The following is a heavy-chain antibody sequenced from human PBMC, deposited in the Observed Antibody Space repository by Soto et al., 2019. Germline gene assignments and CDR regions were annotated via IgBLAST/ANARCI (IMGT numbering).Heavy chain of an antibody. V-gene: IGHV1-69*04. Sequence: GASVKVSCKASGGTFSSYTISWVRQAPGQGLEWMGRIIPILGIANYAQKFQGRVTITADKSTSTAYMELSRLRSDDTAVYYCARDPITGVVPAAMDYGMDVWGQGTTVTVSS. D-gene: IGHD2-2*01. J-gene: IGHJ6*02. CDR2: IIPILGIA. CDR1: GGTFSSYT. CDR3: ARDPITGVVPAAMDYGMDV.